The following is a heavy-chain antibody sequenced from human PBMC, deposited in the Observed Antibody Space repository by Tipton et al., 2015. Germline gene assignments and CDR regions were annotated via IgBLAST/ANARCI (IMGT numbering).Heavy chain of an antibody. Sequence: TLSLTCSVSGGSISTSTYYWGWIRQPPGQGLDFIGTIYYSGSTYYTPPLKSRFSISVDTSKNHFSLSLGCVTAADTAVYYCARGSFDIWGQGTLVTVSS. CDR1: GGSISTSTYY. V-gene: IGHV4-39*01. CDR2: IYYSGST. CDR3: ARGSFDI. J-gene: IGHJ3*02.